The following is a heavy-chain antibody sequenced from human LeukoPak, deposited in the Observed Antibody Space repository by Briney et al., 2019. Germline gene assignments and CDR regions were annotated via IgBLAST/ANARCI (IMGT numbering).Heavy chain of an antibody. V-gene: IGHV3-23*01. CDR1: GFTFCNYA. CDR2: ISGSGGST. D-gene: IGHD6-6*01. CDR3: AKDSIAARPSNFDY. Sequence: PGGSLRLSCAASGFTFCNYAMSWVRKAPGKGLEWVSAISGSGGSTYYADSVKGRFTISRDNSKNTLYLQMNSLRAEDTAVYYCAKDSIAARPSNFDYWGQGTLVTVSS. J-gene: IGHJ4*02.